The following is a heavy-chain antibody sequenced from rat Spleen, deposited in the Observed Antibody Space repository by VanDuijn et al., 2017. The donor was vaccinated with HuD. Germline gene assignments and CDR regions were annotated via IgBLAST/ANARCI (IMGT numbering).Heavy chain of an antibody. D-gene: IGHD1-2*01. Sequence: EVQLVESDGGLVQPGRSLKLSCAASGFTFSDYYMAWVRQAPTKGLEWVATINYDGSRTFYRDYVKARFTISRDNSKSTLYLQMDSLMSEDTATYYCVRQPHTTYVYGYYFDYWGQGVMVTVSS. V-gene: IGHV5-29*01. CDR3: VRQPHTTYVYGYYFDY. J-gene: IGHJ2*01. CDR2: INYDGSRT. CDR1: GFTFSDYY.